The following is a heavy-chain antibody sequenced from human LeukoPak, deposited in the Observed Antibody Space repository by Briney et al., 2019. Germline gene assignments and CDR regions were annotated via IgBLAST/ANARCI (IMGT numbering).Heavy chain of an antibody. CDR2: INPNSGGT. V-gene: IGHV1-2*02. Sequence: EASVKVSCKASGYTFTGYYMHWVRQAPGQGLEWMGWINPNSGGTNYAQKFQGRVTMTRDMSTSTVYMELSSLRSEDTAVYYCATSPQGERRPSYMDVWGKGTTVTVSS. CDR1: GYTFTGYY. D-gene: IGHD2-2*01. CDR3: ATSPQGERRPSYMDV. J-gene: IGHJ6*03.